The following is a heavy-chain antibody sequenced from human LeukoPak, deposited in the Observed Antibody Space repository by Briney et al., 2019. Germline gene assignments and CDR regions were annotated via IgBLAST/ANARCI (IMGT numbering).Heavy chain of an antibody. CDR3: ARVRDSGCHDC. Sequence: PSETLSLTCTVSDYSISSDYYWGWIRQPPGKGLEWIGSVYHTETTYYNPSLKSRVTISVDMSSNQFSLRLSSVTAADTAVYYCARVRDSGCHDCWGQGTLVTVSS. CDR1: DYSISSDYY. V-gene: IGHV4-38-2*02. CDR2: VYHTETT. J-gene: IGHJ4*02. D-gene: IGHD6-19*01.